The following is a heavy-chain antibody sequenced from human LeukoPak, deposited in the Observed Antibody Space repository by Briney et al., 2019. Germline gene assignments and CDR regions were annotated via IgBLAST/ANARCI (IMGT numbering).Heavy chain of an antibody. CDR2: IYSGGST. CDR3: ARGIVGATFYFDY. J-gene: IGHJ4*02. CDR1: GFTFSSYA. Sequence: GGSLRLSCAASGFTFSSYAMSWVRQAPGKGLEWVSVIYSGGSTYYADSVKGRFTISRDNSKNTLYLQMNSLRAEDTAVYYCARGIVGATFYFDYWGQGTLVTVSS. D-gene: IGHD1-26*01. V-gene: IGHV3-66*01.